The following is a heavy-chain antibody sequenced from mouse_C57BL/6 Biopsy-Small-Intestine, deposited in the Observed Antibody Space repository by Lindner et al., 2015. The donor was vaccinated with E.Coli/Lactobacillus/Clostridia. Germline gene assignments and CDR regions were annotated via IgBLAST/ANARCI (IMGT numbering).Heavy chain of an antibody. D-gene: IGHD2-2*01. Sequence: VQLQESGGDLVKPGGSLKLSCAASGFTFSTYGMSWARQTPDKRLEWVATISSGGSYTYYPDSVKGRFTISRDNAKNTLYLQMGSLKSEDTAMYYCVRQGYYDAMDYWGQGTSVTVSS. V-gene: IGHV5-6*01. CDR2: ISSGGSYT. CDR1: GFTFSTYG. CDR3: VRQGYYDAMDY. J-gene: IGHJ4*01.